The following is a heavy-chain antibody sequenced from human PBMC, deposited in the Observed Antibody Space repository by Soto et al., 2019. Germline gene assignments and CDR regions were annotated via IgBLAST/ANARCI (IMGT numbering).Heavy chain of an antibody. CDR3: AKYTEGFDA. CDR2: ISGSGGAT. V-gene: IGHV3-23*01. CDR1: GFTFRNYA. J-gene: IGHJ5*02. Sequence: EEQLLESGGGLIQPGGSLRLSCAASGFTFRNYAMSWVRQGPGKGLEWVSSISGSGGATFYADSVKGRFTISRDNSRNTLYLQMNSLRAEDTAIYYCAKYTEGFDAWGQGTLVTVSS.